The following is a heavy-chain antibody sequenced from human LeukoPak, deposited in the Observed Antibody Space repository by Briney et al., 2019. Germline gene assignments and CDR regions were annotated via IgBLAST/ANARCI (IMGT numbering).Heavy chain of an antibody. CDR1: GDSISSYY. V-gene: IGHV4-59*08. CDR2: IYYTGST. D-gene: IGHD6-13*01. CDR3: ARGVYIAAAQYGY. Sequence: SETLSLTCTVSGDSISSYYWNWIRQPPGKGLEWIAYIYYTGSTNYNPSLKSRVTISIDTSKNQFSLELSSVTAADTAVYYCARGVYIAAAQYGYWGQGTLVTVSS. J-gene: IGHJ4*02.